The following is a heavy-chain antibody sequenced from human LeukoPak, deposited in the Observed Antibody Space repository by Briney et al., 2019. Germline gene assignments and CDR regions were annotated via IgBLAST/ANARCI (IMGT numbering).Heavy chain of an antibody. Sequence: GGSLRLSCGASGFTFSSYGMSWVRQAPGKGLEWVSTVTGSGGSTYYADSVKGRFTISRDNSKNSLYLQMDSLRAEDTAVYYCARGADTGYSSDSWGQGTLVTVSS. D-gene: IGHD6-19*01. CDR1: GFTFSSYG. V-gene: IGHV3-23*01. CDR3: ARGADTGYSSDS. J-gene: IGHJ5*02. CDR2: VTGSGGST.